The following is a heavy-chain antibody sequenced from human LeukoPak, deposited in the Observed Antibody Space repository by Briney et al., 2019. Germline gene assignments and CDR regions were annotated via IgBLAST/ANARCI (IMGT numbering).Heavy chain of an antibody. CDR2: IWYDGSNK. V-gene: IGHV3-33*01. CDR1: GFTFSSYG. D-gene: IGHD3-22*01. CDR3: ARDLEYYDSSGSVIENAFDI. J-gene: IGHJ3*02. Sequence: HPGGSLRLSCAASGFTFSSYGMHWVRQAPGKGLEWVAVIWYDGSNKYYADSVKGRFTISRDNSKNTLYLQMNSLRAEDTAVYYCARDLEYYDSSGSVIENAFDIWGQGTMVTVSS.